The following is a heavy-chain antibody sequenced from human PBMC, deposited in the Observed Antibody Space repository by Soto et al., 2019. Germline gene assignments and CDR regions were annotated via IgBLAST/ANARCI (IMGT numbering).Heavy chain of an antibody. CDR3: ARAHSSTPQGLFDP. J-gene: IGHJ5*02. CDR2: ISYDGSNK. Sequence: QVQLVESGGGVVQPGRSLRLSCAASGFTFSSYAMHWVRQAPGKGLEWVAVISYDGSNKYYADSVKGRFTISRDNSKNTRYLQMNSLRAEDTAVYYCARAHSSTPQGLFDPWGQGTLVTVSS. D-gene: IGHD6-13*01. CDR1: GFTFSSYA. V-gene: IGHV3-30-3*01.